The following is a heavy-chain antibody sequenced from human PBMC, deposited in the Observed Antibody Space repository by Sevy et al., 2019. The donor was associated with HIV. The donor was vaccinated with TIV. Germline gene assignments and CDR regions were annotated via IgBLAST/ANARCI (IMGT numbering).Heavy chain of an antibody. J-gene: IGHJ3*02. CDR1: GGSVSSGSYY. D-gene: IGHD3-22*01. V-gene: IGHV4-61*01. CDR3: AGDAGGDYYDSSGYNAFDI. Sequence: SETLSLTCTVSGGSVSSGSYYWSWIRQPPGKGLEWIGYIYYSGSTNYNPSLKSRVTISVDTSKNKFSLKLGSVTAADTARYYCAGDAGGDYYDSSGYNAFDIWGQGTMVTVSS. CDR2: IYYSGST.